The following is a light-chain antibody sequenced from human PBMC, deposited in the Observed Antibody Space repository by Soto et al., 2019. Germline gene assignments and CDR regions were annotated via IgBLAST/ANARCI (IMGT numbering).Light chain of an antibody. CDR3: QHYGSSPQT. CDR2: DIS. J-gene: IGKJ1*01. Sequence: EIVLTQSPGTLSLSAGERATLSCMASESISDRFLAWYKQKPGQAPRLVIFDISNRATGIPDRFSGSGSGTEFTLTISRLQPEDFEVYYCQHYGSSPQTFGQGTKVDI. V-gene: IGKV3-20*01. CDR1: ESISDRF.